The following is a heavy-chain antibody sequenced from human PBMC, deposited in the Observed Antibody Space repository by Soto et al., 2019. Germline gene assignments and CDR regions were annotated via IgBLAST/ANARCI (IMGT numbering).Heavy chain of an antibody. Sequence: SQTLSLTCAISGDSVSSNSAAWNWIRQSPSRGLEWLGRTYYRSKWYNDYAVSVKSRITINPDTSKNQFSLQLNSVTPEDTAVYYCARVVDIVVVPAAIREHYYYYYGMDVWGQGTTVTVSS. V-gene: IGHV6-1*01. CDR1: GDSVSSNSAA. CDR2: TYYRSKWYN. J-gene: IGHJ6*02. CDR3: ARVVDIVVVPAAIREHYYYYYGMDV. D-gene: IGHD2-2*02.